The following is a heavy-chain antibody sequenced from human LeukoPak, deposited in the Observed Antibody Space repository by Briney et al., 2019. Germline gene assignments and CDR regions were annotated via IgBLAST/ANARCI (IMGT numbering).Heavy chain of an antibody. CDR1: GCTFDDYA. Sequence: GGSLRLSCAASGCTFDDYAMHWVRQAPGKGLEWVSGISWNSGSIGYADSVKGRFTISRDNAKNSLYLQMNSLRAEDTAVYYCAKDAIVVVPAADDYWGQGTLVTVSS. CDR3: AKDAIVVVPAADDY. V-gene: IGHV3-9*01. D-gene: IGHD2-2*01. CDR2: ISWNSGSI. J-gene: IGHJ4*02.